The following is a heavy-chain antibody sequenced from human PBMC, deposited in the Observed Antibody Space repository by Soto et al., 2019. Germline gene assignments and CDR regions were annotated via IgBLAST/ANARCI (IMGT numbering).Heavy chain of an antibody. CDR3: ASLMYFSSTSCYNPTPYGMDV. D-gene: IGHD2-2*02. CDR1: GDTFTANY. V-gene: IGHV1-2*02. J-gene: IGHJ6*02. Sequence: ASVKVSCKASGDTFTANYIHWVRQAPGQGFEWMGWINPKSGGTKYPQKFQGRVTMPRDTSLSTVDMTLTRPTSDDTAVYYCASLMYFSSTSCYNPTPYGMDVWGQGTTVTVSS. CDR2: INPKSGGT.